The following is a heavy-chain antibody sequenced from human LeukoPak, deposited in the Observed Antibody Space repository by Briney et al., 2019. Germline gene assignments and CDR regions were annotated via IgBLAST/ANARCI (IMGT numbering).Heavy chain of an antibody. CDR1: GFTFTNYG. CDR2: IPYDGMTN. Sequence: GGSLTLSCSASGFTFTNYGMHWVRQAPGKGLEWVAVIPYDGMTNYYADSVKGRFTVSRDNSENTLYLQMNSLRPDDTAVYYCAKKAAPVSAIRAGFDYWGQGTLLTVPS. D-gene: IGHD2-21*01. CDR3: AKKAAPVSAIRAGFDY. V-gene: IGHV3-30*18. J-gene: IGHJ4*02.